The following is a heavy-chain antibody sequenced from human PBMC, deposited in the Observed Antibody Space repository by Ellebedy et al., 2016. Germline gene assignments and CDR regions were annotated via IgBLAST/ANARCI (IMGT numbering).Heavy chain of an antibody. CDR2: IWYDGSNK. CDR1: GFTFSSYG. J-gene: IGHJ4*02. CDR3: ARGGDIVVVPAAIQASPFDY. Sequence: GGSLRLXCAASGFTFSSYGMHWVRQAPGKGLEWVAVIWYDGSNKYYADSVKGRFTISRDNSKNTLYLQMNSLRAEDTAVYYCARGGDIVVVPAAIQASPFDYWGQGTLVTVSS. V-gene: IGHV3-33*01. D-gene: IGHD2-2*02.